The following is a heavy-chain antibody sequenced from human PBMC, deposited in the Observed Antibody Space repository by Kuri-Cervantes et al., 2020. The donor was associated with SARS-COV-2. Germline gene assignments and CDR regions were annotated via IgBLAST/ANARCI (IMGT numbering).Heavy chain of an antibody. Sequence: GSLRLSCAVYGGSFSDYYWSWVRQPPGKGLEWIGEINHSGNTNYDPSLKSRVTISIDTSKNQFSLKLSSVTAADTAVYYCARGQKALDYDILTGYYYYHMDVWGKGTTVTVSS. J-gene: IGHJ6*03. V-gene: IGHV4-34*01. CDR1: GGSFSDYY. CDR2: INHSGNT. CDR3: ARGQKALDYDILTGYYYYHMDV. D-gene: IGHD3-9*01.